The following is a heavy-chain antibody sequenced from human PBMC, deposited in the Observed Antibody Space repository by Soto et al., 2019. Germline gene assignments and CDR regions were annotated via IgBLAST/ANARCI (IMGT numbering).Heavy chain of an antibody. D-gene: IGHD5-12*01. CDR2: IYYSGST. J-gene: IGHJ4*02. V-gene: IGHV4-31*03. CDR3: ATGVATTEWDS. CDR1: GGSISSDGYY. Sequence: SETLSLTCTVSGGSISSDGYYWTWIRQHPGKGLEWIGYIYYSGSTYYNPSLKSRITISVDTSKNQFSLKLSSVTAADTALYYCATGVATTEWDSWGQGTLVTVS.